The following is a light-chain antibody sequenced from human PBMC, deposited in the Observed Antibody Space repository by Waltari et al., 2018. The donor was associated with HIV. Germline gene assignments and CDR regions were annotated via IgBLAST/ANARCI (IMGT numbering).Light chain of an antibody. CDR2: QDN. Sequence: SYELTPPPSVSVSPGQTASITCSGDKLGDKYACWYQQTPGQSPVLVFDQDNKQPSGIPERFSGSNSGNTDTLTISGTQAMDEADYYCQAWDSRTAVFGGGTKLTVL. CDR1: KLGDKY. CDR3: QAWDSRTAV. J-gene: IGLJ3*02. V-gene: IGLV3-1*01.